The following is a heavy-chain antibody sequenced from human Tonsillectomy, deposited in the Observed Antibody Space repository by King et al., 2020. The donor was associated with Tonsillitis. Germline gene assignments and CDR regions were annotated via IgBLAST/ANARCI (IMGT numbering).Heavy chain of an antibody. J-gene: IGHJ6*03. Sequence: VQLVESGGGLVQPGGSLRLSCAASGFTFSSYAMSWVRQAPGKGLEWVSAISGSGGSTYYADSVKGRFTISRDNSKNTLYLQMNSLRAEDTAVYYWAKVSGYYDYVWGSYLENYYYYYMDVWGKGTTVTVSS. V-gene: IGHV3-23*04. D-gene: IGHD3-16*02. CDR1: GFTFSSYA. CDR2: ISGSGGST. CDR3: AKVSGYYDYVWGSYLENYYYYYMDV.